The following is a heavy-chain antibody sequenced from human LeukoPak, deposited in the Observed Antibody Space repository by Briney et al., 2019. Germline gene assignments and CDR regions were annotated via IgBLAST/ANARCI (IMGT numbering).Heavy chain of an antibody. D-gene: IGHD5-24*01. Sequence: PSETLSLTCTVSGGSISSGGYYWSWIRQHPGKGLEWIGYIYYSGSTYYNPSLKSRVTISVDTSKNQFSLKLSSVTAADTAVYYCARGAHKSFIRKEIRWFDPWGQGTLVTVSS. J-gene: IGHJ5*02. CDR3: ARGAHKSFIRKEIRWFDP. CDR1: GGSISSGGYY. V-gene: IGHV4-61*08. CDR2: IYYSGST.